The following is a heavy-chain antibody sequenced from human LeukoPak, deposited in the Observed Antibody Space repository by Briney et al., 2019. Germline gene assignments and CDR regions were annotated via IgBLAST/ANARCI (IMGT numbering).Heavy chain of an antibody. CDR3: AKAGIAACGYYFDY. Sequence: HTGGSLRLSCAASGFTFSSYAMSWVRQAPGKGLEWVSAISGSGGSTYYADSVKGRFTISRDNSKNTLYLQMNSLRAEDTAVYYCAKAGIAACGYYFDYWGQGTLVTVSS. J-gene: IGHJ4*02. V-gene: IGHV3-23*01. CDR2: ISGSGGST. D-gene: IGHD6-13*01. CDR1: GFTFSSYA.